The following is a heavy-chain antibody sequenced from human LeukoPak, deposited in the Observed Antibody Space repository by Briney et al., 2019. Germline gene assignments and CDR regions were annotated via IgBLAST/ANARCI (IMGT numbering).Heavy chain of an antibody. Sequence: SETLSLTCAVYGGSFSGYYWSWIRQPPGKGLEWIGEINHSGSTNYNPSLKSRVTISVDTSKNQFSLKLSSVTAADTAVYYCARGVAPPKNPYYDFWSGYFPSRGPYYFDYWGQGTLVTVSS. J-gene: IGHJ4*02. CDR3: ARGVAPPKNPYYDFWSGYFPSRGPYYFDY. CDR2: INHSGST. V-gene: IGHV4-34*01. D-gene: IGHD3-3*01. CDR1: GGSFSGYY.